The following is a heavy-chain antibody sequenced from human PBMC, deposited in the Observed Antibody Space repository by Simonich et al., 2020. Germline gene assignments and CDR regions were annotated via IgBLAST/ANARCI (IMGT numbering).Heavy chain of an antibody. D-gene: IGHD6-13*01. CDR1: GGSSSVYY. V-gene: IGHV4-34*01. J-gene: IGHJ1*01. Sequence: QVQLQQWGAGLLKPSETLSLTCAVYGGSSSVYYWSWIRQPPGKGLEWIGELNHSESTNYNPSLKSRVTISVDTSKNQFSLKLSSVTAADTAVYYCARGLRVAAAGTAFQHWGQGTLVTVSS. CDR2: LNHSEST. CDR3: ARGLRVAAAGTAFQH.